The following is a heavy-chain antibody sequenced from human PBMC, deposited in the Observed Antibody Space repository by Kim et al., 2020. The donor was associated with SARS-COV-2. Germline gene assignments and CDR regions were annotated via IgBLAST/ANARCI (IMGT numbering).Heavy chain of an antibody. V-gene: IGHV3-53*01. CDR2: SYNAVSS. CDR1: GFTLITDH. D-gene: IGHD1-26*01. Sequence: GGSLRLSCAASGFTLITDHMSWVRQAPEKGLEWVAVSYNAVSSYYADSVEGRFTISRDNSKNMLYLQMNSLRAEDTAVYYCARVWELAFDHWGQGPLVIVSS. CDR3: ARVWELAFDH. J-gene: IGHJ4*02.